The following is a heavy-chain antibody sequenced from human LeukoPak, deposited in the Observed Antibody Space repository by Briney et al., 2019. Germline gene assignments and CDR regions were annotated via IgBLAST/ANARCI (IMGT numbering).Heavy chain of an antibody. D-gene: IGHD3-10*01. Sequence: ASVNVSCKASGYTFTSYGVSWVRQAPGQGLEWMGWISAYNGNTNYAQKLQGRVTMTTDTSTSTAYMELSRLRSDDTAVYYCARERVWFGELGAFDIWGQGTMVTVSS. CDR2: ISAYNGNT. V-gene: IGHV1-18*01. CDR1: GYTFTSYG. CDR3: ARERVWFGELGAFDI. J-gene: IGHJ3*02.